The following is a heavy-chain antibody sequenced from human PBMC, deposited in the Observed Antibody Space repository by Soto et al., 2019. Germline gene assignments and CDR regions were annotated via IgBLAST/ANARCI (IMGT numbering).Heavy chain of an antibody. CDR3: VRDGTKTLRDWFDP. Sequence: SEALSLICTVSGASISGFYWSWIRKSAGKGLEWIGRIYATGTTDYNPSLKSRVMMSVDTSKKQFSLKLRSVTAADTAVYYCVRDGTKTLRDWFDPWGQGISVTVSS. D-gene: IGHD1-1*01. CDR1: GASISGFY. CDR2: IYATGTT. V-gene: IGHV4-4*07. J-gene: IGHJ5*02.